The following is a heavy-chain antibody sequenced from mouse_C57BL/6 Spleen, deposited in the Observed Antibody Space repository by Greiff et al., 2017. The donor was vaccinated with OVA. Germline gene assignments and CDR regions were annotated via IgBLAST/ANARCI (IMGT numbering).Heavy chain of an antibody. CDR3: ATYGNYDFDV. CDR1: GFTFSSYG. CDR2: ISSGGSYT. J-gene: IGHJ1*03. Sequence: EVKLVESGGDLVKPGGSLKLSCAASGFTFSSYGMSWVRQTPDKRLEWVATISSGGSYTYYPDSVKGRFTISRDNAKNTLYLQMSSLKSEDTAMYYCATYGNYDFDVWGTGTTVTVSS. D-gene: IGHD2-1*01. V-gene: IGHV5-6*01.